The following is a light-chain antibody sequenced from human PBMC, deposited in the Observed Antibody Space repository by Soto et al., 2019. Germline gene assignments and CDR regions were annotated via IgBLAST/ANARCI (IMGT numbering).Light chain of an antibody. CDR1: RSDIGSYNY. V-gene: IGLV2-14*01. CDR2: GVS. J-gene: IGLJ1*01. CDR3: ISYTGSSTSYV. Sequence: QSVLTQPASVSGSPGQSITISCSGTRSDIGSYNYVAWYQQFPGKTPKILIYGVSNRTSGVSSCFSGAKSGNTASLTISGLQAEDEADYYCISYTGSSTSYVFGSGTKVTVL.